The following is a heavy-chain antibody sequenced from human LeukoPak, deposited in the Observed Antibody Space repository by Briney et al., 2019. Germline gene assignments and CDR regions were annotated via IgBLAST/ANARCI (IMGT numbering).Heavy chain of an antibody. J-gene: IGHJ4*02. CDR3: ARDSALLSYGSGSYYNFDY. D-gene: IGHD3-10*01. Sequence: ASVKVSCKASGYTFTGYYMHWVRQATGQGLEWMGWINPNSGGTNYAQKFQGRVTMTRDTSISTAYMELSRLRSDDTAVYYCARDSALLSYGSGSYYNFDYWGQGTLVTVSS. CDR2: INPNSGGT. V-gene: IGHV1-2*02. CDR1: GYTFTGYY.